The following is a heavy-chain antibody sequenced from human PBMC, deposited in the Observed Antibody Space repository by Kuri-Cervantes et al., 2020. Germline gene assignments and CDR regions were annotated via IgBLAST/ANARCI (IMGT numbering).Heavy chain of an antibody. CDR3: AREKRGYYDSSGYHPRDY. J-gene: IGHJ4*02. V-gene: IGHV1-69*13. CDR2: IIPIFGTA. D-gene: IGHD3-22*01. Sequence: SVKVSCKASGGTFSSYAISWVRQAPGQGLEWMGGIIPIFGTANYAQKFQGRVTITADESTSTAYMELSRLRSDDTAVYYCAREKRGYYDSSGYHPRDYWGQGTLVTVSS. CDR1: GGTFSSYA.